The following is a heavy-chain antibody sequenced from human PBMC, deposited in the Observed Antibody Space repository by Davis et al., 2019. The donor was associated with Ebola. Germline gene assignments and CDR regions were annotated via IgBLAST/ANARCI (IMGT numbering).Heavy chain of an antibody. D-gene: IGHD4-23*01. Sequence: GESLKISCAASGFTFSSYWMHWVRQTPGKGLVWVSRINTDGSFTDYADSVKGRFTISRDNAKNSLGLQMNSLRADDTAVYFCAKEYTVGYFDLWGRGTLVTVSS. CDR3: AKEYTVGYFDL. V-gene: IGHV3-74*01. CDR1: GFTFSSYW. J-gene: IGHJ2*01. CDR2: INTDGSFT.